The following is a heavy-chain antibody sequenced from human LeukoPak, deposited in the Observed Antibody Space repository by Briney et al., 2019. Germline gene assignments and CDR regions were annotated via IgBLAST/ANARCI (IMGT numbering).Heavy chain of an antibody. D-gene: IGHD2-15*01. V-gene: IGHV3-66*01. CDR1: GFTVSSNY. CDR2: IYSGGDT. Sequence: GGSLRLSCAASGFTVSSNYMTWVRQAPGKGLEWLSVIYSGGDTYYADSVKGRFTISRDNSKNTLYLQMNSLRAEDTAVYYCARDGGLNTNFDYWGQGTLVTVSS. J-gene: IGHJ4*02. CDR3: ARDGGLNTNFDY.